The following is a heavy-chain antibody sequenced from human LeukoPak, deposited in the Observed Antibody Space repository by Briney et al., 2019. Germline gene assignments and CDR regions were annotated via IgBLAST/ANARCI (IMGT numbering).Heavy chain of an antibody. Sequence: GGSLRLSCAASGFSFNTFGMHWARRAPGKGLEWVAVIWNDGSKKFYAESVKGRFTISRDNSQNTLYLQMNRLRAEDTAVYYCGRDSLGGDYWGQGTLVTVSS. CDR3: GRDSLGGDY. CDR2: IWNDGSKK. CDR1: GFSFNTFG. V-gene: IGHV3-33*08. J-gene: IGHJ4*02. D-gene: IGHD3-16*01.